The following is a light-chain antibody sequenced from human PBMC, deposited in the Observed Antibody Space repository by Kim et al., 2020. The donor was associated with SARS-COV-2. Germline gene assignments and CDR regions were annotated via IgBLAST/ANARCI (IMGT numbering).Light chain of an antibody. CDR3: QQSYNTPYT. J-gene: IGKJ2*01. CDR1: QSIGSSY. Sequence: ASVGDRDTITCRARQSIGSSYLNWDGQKTEKAPKLLIYSVSSLESGVPSRFSGSGSGTDFTLTISRLQVEDFATYYCQQSYNTPYTFGQGTKLEI. CDR2: SVS. V-gene: IGKV1-39*01.